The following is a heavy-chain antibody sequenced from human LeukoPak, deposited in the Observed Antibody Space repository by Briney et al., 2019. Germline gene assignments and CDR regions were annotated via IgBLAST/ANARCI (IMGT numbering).Heavy chain of an antibody. J-gene: IGHJ6*02. D-gene: IGHD4-17*01. CDR1: GFTFVDYA. CDR2: ISWNSGSI. Sequence: GRYLRLSCAASGFTFVDYAMRWVRQAPGKGLEWVSGISWNSGSIGYAHSVKGRFTISRDNAKNSLYLQMNSLRAEDTALYYCAKSYGDHRRYYYYGMDVWGQGTTVTVSS. V-gene: IGHV3-9*01. CDR3: AKSYGDHRRYYYYGMDV.